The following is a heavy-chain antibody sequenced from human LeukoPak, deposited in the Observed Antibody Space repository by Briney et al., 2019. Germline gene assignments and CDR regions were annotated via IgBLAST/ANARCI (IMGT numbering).Heavy chain of an antibody. V-gene: IGHV3-11*01. Sequence: GGSLRLSCAASGFTFSDYYMSWIRQAPGQGLEWVSYSSSSGSTLYYADSVKGRITISRDNAKNSLYLQMNSQRAEDTAVYYCARRRYNWNAIDYWGQGTLVTVSS. CDR3: ARRRYNWNAIDY. CDR1: GFTFSDYY. CDR2: SSSSGSTL. J-gene: IGHJ4*02. D-gene: IGHD1-20*01.